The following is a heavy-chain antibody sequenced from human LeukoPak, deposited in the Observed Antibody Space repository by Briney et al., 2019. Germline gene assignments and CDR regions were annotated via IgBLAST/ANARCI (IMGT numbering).Heavy chain of an antibody. CDR1: GGSISSYY. J-gene: IGHJ4*02. V-gene: IGHV4-59*01. Sequence: SETLSLTCTVSGGSISSYYWSWIRQPPGRGVEWIGYIYYSGSTNYNPSLKSRVTISVDTSKNQFSLKLSSVTAADTAVYYCARVRIEMATRILDYWGQGTLVTVSS. CDR2: IYYSGST. D-gene: IGHD5-24*01. CDR3: ARVRIEMATRILDY.